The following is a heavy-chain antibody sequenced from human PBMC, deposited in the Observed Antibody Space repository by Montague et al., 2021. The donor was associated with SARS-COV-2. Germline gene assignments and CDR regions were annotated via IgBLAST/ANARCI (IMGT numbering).Heavy chain of an antibody. Sequence: PALVKPTQTLTLTCTFSGLSLSTSGMCVSWIRQPPGKALEWLALIDWDDDKYYRTSLKTRLTISKDTSKNQVVLTMTNMDPVDTATYYCARIRDYDILTGSYSGFDYWGQGTLVTVSS. J-gene: IGHJ4*02. CDR3: ARIRDYDILTGSYSGFDY. CDR1: GLSLSTSGMC. V-gene: IGHV2-70*01. CDR2: IDWDDDK. D-gene: IGHD3-9*01.